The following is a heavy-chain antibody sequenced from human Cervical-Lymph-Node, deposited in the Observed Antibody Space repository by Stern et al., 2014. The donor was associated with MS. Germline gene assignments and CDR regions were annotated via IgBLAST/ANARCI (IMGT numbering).Heavy chain of an antibody. CDR3: ARLAYTSAYYGERLHLFDY. D-gene: IGHD6-19*01. CDR2: ISTDTGNP. V-gene: IGHV7-4-1*02. J-gene: IGHJ4*02. Sequence: QVQLVQSGSELKKPGASVKVSCKASGYTFTTYPMNWVRQAPGQGLEWMGWISTDTGNPTYAQGFTGRFVFSLDTSGSTAYLQISSLKADDTAVYYCARLAYTSAYYGERLHLFDYWGQGTLVAVPS. CDR1: GYTFTTYP.